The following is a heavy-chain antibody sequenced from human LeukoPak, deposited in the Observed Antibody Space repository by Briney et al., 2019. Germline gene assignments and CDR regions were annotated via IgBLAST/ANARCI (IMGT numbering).Heavy chain of an antibody. CDR3: ARGGDGDILTGLVFDY. CDR1: GYRFTSYG. V-gene: IGHV1-18*01. CDR2: ISAYNGNT. J-gene: IGHJ4*02. D-gene: IGHD3-9*01. Sequence: ASVKVSCKASGYRFTSYGISWVRQAPGHGLEWMGWISAYNGNTNYAQKLQGRVTMTTDTSTSTAYMKLRSLRSDDTAVYYCARGGDGDILTGLVFDYWGQGTLVTVSS.